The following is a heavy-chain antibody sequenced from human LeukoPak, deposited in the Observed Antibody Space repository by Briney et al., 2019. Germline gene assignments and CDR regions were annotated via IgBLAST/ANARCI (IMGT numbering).Heavy chain of an antibody. CDR1: GFTFSSYA. J-gene: IGHJ4*02. V-gene: IGHV3-23*01. CDR3: AKTQEGLYNFDY. D-gene: IGHD2-2*02. CDR2: ISVSGGNT. Sequence: PGGSLRLSCAASGFTFSSYAMSWVRQAPGKGLEWVSAISVSGGNTYYADSVKGRFTISRDNSKNTLYLQMNSLRAEDTAVYYCAKTQEGLYNFDYWGQGTLVTVSS.